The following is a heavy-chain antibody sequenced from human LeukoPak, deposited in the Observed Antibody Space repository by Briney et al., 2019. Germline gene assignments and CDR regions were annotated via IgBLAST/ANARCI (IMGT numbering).Heavy chain of an antibody. Sequence: SVKVSCKASGGTFSSYAISWVRQAPGQGLEWMGGIIPVFGTANYAQKFQGRVTITADESTSTAYMVLSSLRSEDTAVYYCARVSGDYASYYFDYWGQGTLVTVSS. D-gene: IGHD4-17*01. CDR1: GGTFSSYA. V-gene: IGHV1-69*13. J-gene: IGHJ4*02. CDR2: IIPVFGTA. CDR3: ARVSGDYASYYFDY.